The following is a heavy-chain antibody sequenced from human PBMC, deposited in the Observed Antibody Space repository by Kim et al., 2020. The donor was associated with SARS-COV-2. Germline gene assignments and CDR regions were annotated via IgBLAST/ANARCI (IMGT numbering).Heavy chain of an antibody. D-gene: IGHD3-22*01. V-gene: IGHV4-31*02. CDR3: AREMPHYDSSGYPDY. J-gene: IGHJ4*02. Sequence: PSLKSRVTISVDTSKNQFSLKLSSVTAADTAVYYCAREMPHYDSSGYPDYWGQGTLVTVSS.